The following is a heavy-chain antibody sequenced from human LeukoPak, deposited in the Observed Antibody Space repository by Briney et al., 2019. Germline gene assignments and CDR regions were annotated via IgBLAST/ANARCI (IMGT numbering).Heavy chain of an antibody. CDR2: IINSGGTV. D-gene: IGHD3-10*01. J-gene: IGHJ6*02. Sequence: PGGSLRLSCAASGFTFSIHGMNWVRQAPGKGLEWVSYIINSGGTVYYTDSVQGRFTISRDSARNSLFLQMNSLRDEDTAVYYCARVGRGVYGMDVWGQGTTVTVSS. CDR3: ARVGRGVYGMDV. CDR1: GFTFSIHG. V-gene: IGHV3-48*02.